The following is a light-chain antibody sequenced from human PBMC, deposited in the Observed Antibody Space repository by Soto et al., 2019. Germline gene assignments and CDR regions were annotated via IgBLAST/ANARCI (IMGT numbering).Light chain of an antibody. CDR1: QSVDNSN. CDR2: GAS. CDR3: QQYGSSPRT. Sequence: EIVLTQSPGALSLSPGERATLSCRASQSVDNSNLAWYQQKLGRAPRLLISGASTRATGIPDRFSGSGSETDFTLTIARLEPEDFAVYYCQQYGSSPRTFGQGTRREIK. J-gene: IGKJ5*01. V-gene: IGKV3-20*01.